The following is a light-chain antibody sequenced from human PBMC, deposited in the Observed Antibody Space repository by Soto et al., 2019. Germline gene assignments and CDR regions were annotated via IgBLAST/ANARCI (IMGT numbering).Light chain of an antibody. CDR3: QQFGSLIT. CDR2: DTS. J-gene: IGKJ4*01. V-gene: IGKV3D-20*01. Sequence: DIVLTQSPATLSLSPGERATLSCGASQSITNNYLAWYQQKPGLAPRLLIYDTSKRATGIPDRFSGSGSGTDFTLTISRLEPEDFAAYYCQQFGSLITFGGGPKVEIK. CDR1: QSITNNY.